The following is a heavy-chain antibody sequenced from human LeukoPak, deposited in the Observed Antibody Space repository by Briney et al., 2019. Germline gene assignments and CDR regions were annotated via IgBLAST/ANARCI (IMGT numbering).Heavy chain of an antibody. CDR2: IYHSGST. CDR3: ARDFDYDFWSGYSH. J-gene: IGHJ4*02. Sequence: SGTLSLTCAVSGGSISSRNWWSWVRPPPGKGLEWVGEIYHSGSTSYNPSLKSRVTMSVDTSKNQFSLKLSSVTAADTAVYYCARDFDYDFWSGYSHWGQGTLVTVSS. V-gene: IGHV4-4*02. CDR1: GGSISSRNW. D-gene: IGHD3-3*01.